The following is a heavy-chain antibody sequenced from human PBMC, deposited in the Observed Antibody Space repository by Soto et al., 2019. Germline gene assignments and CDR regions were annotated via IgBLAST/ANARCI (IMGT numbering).Heavy chain of an antibody. CDR3: ARGDREDIAVVIGVRPGEYGVDF. D-gene: IGHD2-21*01. J-gene: IGHJ6*02. CDR2: ISYDGGNK. CDR1: GFTFRSYA. Sequence: QVQLVESGGGVVQPGRSLRLSCAASGFTFRSYAMHWVRQAPGKGLECVAVISYDGGNKFYRDYVKGRFTISRDNFRNTLSLQISSLRYEDTAVYYCARGDREDIAVVIGVRPGEYGVDFWGQGTTVTVSS. V-gene: IGHV3-30-3*01.